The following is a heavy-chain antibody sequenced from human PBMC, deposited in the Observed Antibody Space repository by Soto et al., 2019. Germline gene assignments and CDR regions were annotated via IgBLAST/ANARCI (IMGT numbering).Heavy chain of an antibody. V-gene: IGHV5-10-1*01. CDR2: IDPSDSYT. D-gene: IGHD3-10*01. CDR3: ARPSGSASDYYGMDV. J-gene: IGHJ6*02. Sequence: GESLKISCKGSGYSFTSYWITWVRQMPGKGLEWMGRIDPSDSYTNYSPSFQGHVTISADKSISTAYLQWSSLKASDTAMYYCARPSGSASDYYGMDVWGQGTTVTVSS. CDR1: GYSFTSYW.